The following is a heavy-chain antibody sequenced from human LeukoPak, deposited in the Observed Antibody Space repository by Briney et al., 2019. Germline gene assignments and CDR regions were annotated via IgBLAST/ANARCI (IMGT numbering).Heavy chain of an antibody. CDR2: ISWNSGSI. V-gene: IGHV3-9*01. Sequence: GGSLRLSCAASGFTFDDYAMHWVRQAPGKGLEWVSGISWNSGSIGYADSVKGRFTISRDNAKNSLYLQMNSLRAEDTAVYYCAKDAEGNDWFDPWGQGTLVTVSS. CDR3: AKDAEGNDWFDP. J-gene: IGHJ5*02. CDR1: GFTFDDYA.